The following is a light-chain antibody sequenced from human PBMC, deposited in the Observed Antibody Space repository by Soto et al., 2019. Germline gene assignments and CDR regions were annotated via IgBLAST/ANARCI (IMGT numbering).Light chain of an antibody. Sequence: QSVLTQPASVSESPGQSITSSCTGTSNDVGGYNYVSWYQQYPGKVPKLMIYEVSERPPGVPDRFSGSKSGNTAFLTVSGLQAEDEADYYCLSYADTAYVFGTGTKVTVL. J-gene: IGLJ1*01. CDR2: EVS. CDR1: SNDVGGYNY. V-gene: IGLV2-8*01. CDR3: LSYADTAYV.